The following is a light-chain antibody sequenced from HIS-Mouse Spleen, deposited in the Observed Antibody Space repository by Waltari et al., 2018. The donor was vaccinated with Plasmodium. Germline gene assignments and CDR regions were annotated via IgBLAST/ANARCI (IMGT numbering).Light chain of an antibody. CDR2: DAS. CDR1: QSVSSY. J-gene: IGKJ4*01. Sequence: EIVLTQSPATLSLSPGERATLPCRASQSVSSYLAWYQQKPGQAPRLLSHDASNRATGIPAMFSGSGSGTYFTVTISSLGPEDFAVYYCHQRSNWPRVLTFGGGTKVEIK. CDR3: HQRSNWPRVLT. V-gene: IGKV3-11*01.